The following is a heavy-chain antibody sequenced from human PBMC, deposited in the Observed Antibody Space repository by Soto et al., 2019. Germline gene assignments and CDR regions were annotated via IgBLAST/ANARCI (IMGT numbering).Heavy chain of an antibody. CDR2: IYHSGAT. J-gene: IGHJ4*02. Sequence: LSLTCTVSGAAINSGEFYWSWLRQPPGKGLEWIGYIYHSGATFYNRPLEGRVMMSVDTSKNQFSLKLTSMTAADTAVYYCARGAVAGWYYFDHWGQGLPVTVSS. V-gene: IGHV4-30-4*01. CDR1: GAAINSGEFY. D-gene: IGHD6-19*01. CDR3: ARGAVAGWYYFDH.